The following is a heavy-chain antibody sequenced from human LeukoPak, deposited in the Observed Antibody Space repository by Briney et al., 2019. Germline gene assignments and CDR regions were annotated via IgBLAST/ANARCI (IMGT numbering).Heavy chain of an antibody. CDR2: ILDTGRT. J-gene: IGHJ4*02. CDR1: GDSISSSRFY. D-gene: IGHD1-26*01. V-gene: IGHV4-39*01. Sequence: SGTLSLTCTVSGDSISSSRFYWAWIRQPPGKGLEWIGSILDTGRTFYNPSLKSRVTISVDTSKNQFSLRLDSVTASDTAVYYCARRDVGATIDYWGQRTLLSASS. CDR3: ARRDVGATIDY.